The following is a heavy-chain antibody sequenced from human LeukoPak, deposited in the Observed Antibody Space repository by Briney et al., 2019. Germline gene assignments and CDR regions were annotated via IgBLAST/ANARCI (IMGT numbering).Heavy chain of an antibody. Sequence: GGSLRLSCTASGFTFNTYGMHWVRQPPGKGLEWVAVISYDGSNKYYADSVKGRFTISRDNSKNTLHLQMNSLRAEDTAVYYCAKDGSPGYCSSTSCHILDYWGQGTLVTVSS. CDR3: AKDGSPGYCSSTSCHILDY. J-gene: IGHJ4*02. D-gene: IGHD2-2*02. CDR2: ISYDGSNK. V-gene: IGHV3-30*18. CDR1: GFTFNTYG.